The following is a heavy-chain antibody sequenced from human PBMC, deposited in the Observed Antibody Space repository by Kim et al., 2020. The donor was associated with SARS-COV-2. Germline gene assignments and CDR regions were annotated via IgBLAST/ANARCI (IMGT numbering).Heavy chain of an antibody. J-gene: IGHJ4*02. CDR3: AKAPSCGDDTCYSNFDY. Sequence: SVKGRCTISRDNTKTTLYLQMNSLRAEDAAVYFCAKAPSCGDDTCYSNFDYWGQGTMVTVSS. D-gene: IGHD2-15*01. V-gene: IGHV3-23*01.